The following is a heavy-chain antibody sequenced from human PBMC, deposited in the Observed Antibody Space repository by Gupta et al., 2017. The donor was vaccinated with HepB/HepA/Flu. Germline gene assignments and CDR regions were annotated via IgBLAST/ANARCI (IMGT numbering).Heavy chain of an antibody. J-gene: IGHJ3*02. D-gene: IGHD2-8*01. CDR3: ARDEDIVLMVYATHGAFDI. CDR2: IKQDGSEK. Sequence: EVQLVESGGGLVQPGGSLRLSCAASGFTFSSYWMSWVRQAPGKGLEWVANIKQDGSEKYYVDSVKGRFTISRDNAKNSLYLQMNSLRAEDTAVYYCARDEDIVLMVYATHGAFDIWGQGTMVTVSS. CDR1: GFTFSSYW. V-gene: IGHV3-7*01.